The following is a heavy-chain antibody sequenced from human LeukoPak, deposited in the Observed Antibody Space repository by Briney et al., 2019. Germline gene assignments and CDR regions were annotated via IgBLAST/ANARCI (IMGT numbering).Heavy chain of an antibody. CDR3: ARGNDYGDYGLDY. V-gene: IGHV4-4*02. D-gene: IGHD4-17*01. J-gene: IGHJ4*02. CDR1: GDPISSSYW. CDR2: IYHSGST. Sequence: SETLSLTCAVSGDPISSSYWWSWVRQPPGKGLEWFGEIYHSGSTNYNPSLKSRVTISVDKSKNQFSLKLSSVTAADTAVYYCARGNDYGDYGLDYWGQGTLVTVSS.